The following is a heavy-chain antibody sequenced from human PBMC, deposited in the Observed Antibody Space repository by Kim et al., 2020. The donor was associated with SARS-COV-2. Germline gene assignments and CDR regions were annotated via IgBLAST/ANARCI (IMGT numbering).Heavy chain of an antibody. CDR3: ARGPYVVSTPYGMDV. D-gene: IGHD5-12*01. Sequence: ASVKVSCKASGYIFSNYGLHWVRQAPGQSLEWMGWIKVGNGNTKYSQKFQDRVTITRDTSANMAFLVLTSLTSEETAVYYCARGPYVVSTPYGMDVWGQGTTVTVSS. CDR2: IKVGNGNT. CDR1: GYIFSNYG. J-gene: IGHJ6*02. V-gene: IGHV1-3*01.